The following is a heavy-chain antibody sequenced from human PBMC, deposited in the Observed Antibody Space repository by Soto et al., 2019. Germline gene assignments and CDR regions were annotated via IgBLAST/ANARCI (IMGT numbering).Heavy chain of an antibody. J-gene: IGHJ4*02. CDR3: ARGGWAAYSIEGVFDL. CDR1: GFTFTNYY. D-gene: IGHD3-3*02. V-gene: IGHV1-46*01. CDR2: INPAPGTT. Sequence: QVPLVQSGAEVKKSGAAVKISCKTSGFTFTNYYLHWVRQAPGQGLEWMGLINPAPGTTNYAEKFQGRVTLARDISSNTVYMRLGRLTSEDTGIFYWARGGWAAYSIEGVFDLWGQGTHITVSS.